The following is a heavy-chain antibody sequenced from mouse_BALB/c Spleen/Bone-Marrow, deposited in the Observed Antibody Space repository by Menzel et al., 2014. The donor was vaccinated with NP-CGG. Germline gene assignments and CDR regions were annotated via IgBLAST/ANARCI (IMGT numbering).Heavy chain of an antibody. J-gene: IGHJ2*01. CDR1: GYIFTSYT. V-gene: IGHV1-4*02. CDR2: INPSIGYT. D-gene: IGHD1-1*01. CDR3: AREGTYYAYFDY. Sequence: VKLVESAAELARPGASVKLSCKASGYIFTSYTIQWIKQRPGQGLEWIGYINPSIGYTEYNQKFKDKTTLTADTSSSTTYMQLSSLTSEDSAVDYCAREGTYYAYFDYWGQGTTLTVSS.